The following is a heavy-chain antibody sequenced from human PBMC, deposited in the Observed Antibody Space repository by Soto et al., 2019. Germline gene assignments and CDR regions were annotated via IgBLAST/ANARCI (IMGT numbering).Heavy chain of an antibody. CDR2: ISGGDYST. D-gene: IGHD3-3*01. CDR1: GFTFSSYA. Sequence: EVQLLESGGGLVQPGGSLRLSCGASGFTFSSYAMSWVRQAPGKGLEWVAAISGGDYSTYYADSGKAQFTISRDNSKNTLYLQRNSLRAEATSVYYCAKSKGDDFWRGYYGFDYWGQGTLVTVSS. V-gene: IGHV3-23*01. J-gene: IGHJ4*02. CDR3: AKSKGDDFWRGYYGFDY.